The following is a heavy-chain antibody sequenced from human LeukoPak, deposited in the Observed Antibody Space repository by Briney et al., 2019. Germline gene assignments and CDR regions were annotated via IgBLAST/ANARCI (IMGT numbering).Heavy chain of an antibody. D-gene: IGHD6-13*01. CDR2: IIPIFGTA. Sequence: ASVKVSCKASGGTFSSYAISWVRQAPGQGLEWMGGIIPIFGTANYAQKFQGRVTITTDESTSTAYMELSSLRSEDTAVYYCARVAAAGTGIDPWGQGTLVTVSS. CDR1: GGTFSSYA. J-gene: IGHJ5*02. V-gene: IGHV1-69*05. CDR3: ARVAAAGTGIDP.